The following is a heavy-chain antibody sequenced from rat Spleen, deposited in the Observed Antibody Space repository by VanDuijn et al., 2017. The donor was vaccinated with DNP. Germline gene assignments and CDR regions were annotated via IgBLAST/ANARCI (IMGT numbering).Heavy chain of an antibody. D-gene: IGHD1-4*01. V-gene: IGHV5-7*01. CDR3: ASRPPPTRGPFDY. J-gene: IGHJ2*01. CDR1: GFTFSDHN. Sequence: EVQLVESGGGLVQPGRSLKLSCEASGFTFSDHNMAWVRQAPKKGLEWVATISHDGADTYYRDSVKGRFTISRDNAKSTQYMQMDSLRSEDTATYYCASRPPPTRGPFDYWGQGVMVTVSS. CDR2: ISHDGADT.